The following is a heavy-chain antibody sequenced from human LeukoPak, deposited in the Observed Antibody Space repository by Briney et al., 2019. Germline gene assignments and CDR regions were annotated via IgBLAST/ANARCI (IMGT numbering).Heavy chain of an antibody. V-gene: IGHV1-18*01. J-gene: IGHJ4*02. CDR3: ARDLAEPLTVNLDY. CDR2: ISAYNGNT. Sequence: ASVKVSCKASGYTFTIYGISWVRQAPGQGLEWMGWISAYNGNTNYAQKLQGRVTITTDTTTSTAYMELRSLRSDDTAVYYCARDLAEPLTVNLDYWGQGTLVTVSS. CDR1: GYTFTIYG. D-gene: IGHD4-17*01.